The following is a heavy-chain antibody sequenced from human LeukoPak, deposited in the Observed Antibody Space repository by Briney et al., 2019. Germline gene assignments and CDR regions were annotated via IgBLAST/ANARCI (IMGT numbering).Heavy chain of an antibody. D-gene: IGHD6-19*01. V-gene: IGHV4-59*08. CDR3: ARQWWLVPYFDV. CDR1: GGSISNYY. Sequence: SETLSLTCTVSGGSISNYYWSWIRQPPVERLEWIAYISYSGTTKYNPSLKSRVAISVDASKNQFSLKLSSVTAADTAVYYCARQWWLVPYFDVWGQGALVTVSS. J-gene: IGHJ4*02. CDR2: ISYSGTT.